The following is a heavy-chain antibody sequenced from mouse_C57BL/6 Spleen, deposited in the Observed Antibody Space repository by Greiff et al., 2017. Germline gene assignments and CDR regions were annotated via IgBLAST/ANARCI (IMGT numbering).Heavy chain of an antibody. CDR1: GFSLTSYG. D-gene: IGHD2-5*01. CDR3: ARNDYSNYDWYFDV. CDR2: IWSGGST. J-gene: IGHJ1*03. V-gene: IGHV2-2*01. Sequence: QVQLKESGPGLVQPSQSLSITCTVSGFSLTSYGVHWVRQSPGKGLEWLGVIWSGGSTDYNAAFISRLSISKDNSKSQVFFKMNSLQADDTAIYYCARNDYSNYDWYFDVWGTGTTVTVSS.